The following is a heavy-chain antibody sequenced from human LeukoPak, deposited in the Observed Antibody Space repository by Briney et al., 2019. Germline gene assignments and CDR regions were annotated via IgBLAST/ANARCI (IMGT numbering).Heavy chain of an antibody. CDR3: ATDISTHYFGS. V-gene: IGHV3-74*01. J-gene: IGHJ4*02. CDR2: INSDGSYT. D-gene: IGHD3-9*01. CDR1: GFTFSRYW. Sequence: GGSLRLSCAASGFTFSRYWMHWVRQAPGKGLVGVSRINSDGSYTSYADFVKGRFTISRDNAKNTVYLQMSSLRAEDTAIYYCATDISTHYFGSWGQGTLV.